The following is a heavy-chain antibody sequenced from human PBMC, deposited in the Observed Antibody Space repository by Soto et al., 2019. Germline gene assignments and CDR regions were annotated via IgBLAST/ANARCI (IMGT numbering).Heavy chain of an antibody. Sequence: EVQVLESGGGLAQPGGSLRLSCATSGFTFSSNCMSWVRQAPGKGLDWVSGISGSGRNTYYADSVKGRFTISRDNSKNTLFLQMNSLRAEDTAVYYCAKNDLSSSPSAIDSSCQGTLVTVSS. J-gene: IGHJ4*02. D-gene: IGHD6-6*01. CDR3: AKNDLSSSPSAIDS. CDR1: GFTFSSNC. V-gene: IGHV3-23*01. CDR2: ISGSGRNT.